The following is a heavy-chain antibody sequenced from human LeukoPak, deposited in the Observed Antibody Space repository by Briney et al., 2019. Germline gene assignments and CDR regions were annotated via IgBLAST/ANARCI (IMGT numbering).Heavy chain of an antibody. J-gene: IGHJ6*03. CDR1: GFTVSSNH. CDR3: ARSTTENYYYYYMDV. D-gene: IGHD4-17*01. Sequence: GGSLRLSCAASGFTVSSNHMNWVRQAPGKGLEWVSVIYTIGSTYYADSVKGRFTISRDNSKNTLYLQMNSLRAEDTAVYYCARSTTENYYYYYMDVWGKGTTVTISS. V-gene: IGHV3-53*01. CDR2: IYTIGST.